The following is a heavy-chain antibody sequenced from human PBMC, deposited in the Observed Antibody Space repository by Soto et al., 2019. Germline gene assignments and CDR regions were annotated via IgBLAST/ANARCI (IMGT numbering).Heavy chain of an antibody. V-gene: IGHV3-30-3*01. D-gene: IGHD2-2*03. CDR2: ISYDGSNK. Sequence: QVQLVESGGGLVKPGGSLRLSCAASGFTFSDYYMSWIRQAPGKGLEWVAVISYDGSNKYYADSVKGRFTISRDNSKNTLYLQMNSLRAEDTAVYYCARAMDSPGAFDIWGQGTMVTVSS. CDR1: GFTFSDYY. J-gene: IGHJ3*02. CDR3: ARAMDSPGAFDI.